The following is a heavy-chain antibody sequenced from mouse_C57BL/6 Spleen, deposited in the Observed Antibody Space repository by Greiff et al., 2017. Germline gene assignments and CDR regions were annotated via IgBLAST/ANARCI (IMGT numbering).Heavy chain of an antibody. V-gene: IGHV7-3*01. CDR2: IRNKANGYTT. D-gene: IGHD1-1*01. Sequence: EVHLVESGGGLVQPGGSLSLSCAASGFTFTDYYMSWVRQPPGKALEWLGFIRNKANGYTTEYSASVKGRFTISRDNSQSILYLQMNALRAEDSATYYWARSAYYYGSSRAMDYWGQGTSVTVSS. CDR3: ARSAYYYGSSRAMDY. J-gene: IGHJ4*01. CDR1: GFTFTDYY.